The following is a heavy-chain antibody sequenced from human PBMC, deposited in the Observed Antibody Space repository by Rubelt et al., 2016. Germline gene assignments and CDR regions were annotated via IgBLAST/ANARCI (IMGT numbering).Heavy chain of an antibody. D-gene: IGHD2-21*01. Sequence: QVHLQQSGPGLVKPSETLSLTCNVSGYSIRRGYYWGWIRQPPGKGLEWIGSIYYDGSTYYNPSLKSRVTISVDTSKNQFSLKMYSVTAADTAVYYCASSLGEFFDHWGQGALVTVSS. CDR1: GYSIRRGYY. CDR2: IYYDGST. V-gene: IGHV4-38-2*02. CDR3: ASSLGEFFDH. J-gene: IGHJ4*02.